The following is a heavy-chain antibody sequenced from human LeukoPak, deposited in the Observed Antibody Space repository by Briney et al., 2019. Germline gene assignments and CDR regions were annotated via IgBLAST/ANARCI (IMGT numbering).Heavy chain of an antibody. CDR3: AKSYWSSGSQNFDY. CDR1: GFAFHNYN. D-gene: IGHD3-10*01. CDR2: IRYDGTIK. V-gene: IGHV3-30*02. Sequence: PEGSLRLSCAASGFAFHNYNMHWVRQTPGKGLEWVAMIRYDGTIKYYADSVKGRFTVSRDNSKNTLYLQMNSLRAEDTAVYYCAKSYWSSGSQNFDYWGQGTLVTVSS. J-gene: IGHJ4*02.